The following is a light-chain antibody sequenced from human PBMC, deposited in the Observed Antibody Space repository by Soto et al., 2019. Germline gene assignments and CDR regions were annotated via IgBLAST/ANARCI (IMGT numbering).Light chain of an antibody. CDR1: SSDVGGYNY. J-gene: IGLJ3*02. CDR2: EVS. CDR3: SSYTSRSTLEGV. Sequence: QSALTQPASVSGSPGQSITISCTGTSSDVGGYNYVSWYQQHPGKAPKLIIYEVSNRPSGVPDRFSGSKSGNTASLTISGLQAEDEADYYCSSYTSRSTLEGVFGGGTKVTVL. V-gene: IGLV2-14*01.